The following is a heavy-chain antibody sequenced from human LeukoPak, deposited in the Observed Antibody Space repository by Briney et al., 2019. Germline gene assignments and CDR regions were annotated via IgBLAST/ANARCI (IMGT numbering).Heavy chain of an antibody. V-gene: IGHV4-34*01. D-gene: IGHD5-12*01. Sequence: SETLSLTCAVSGGSISTSNSYWGWIRRPPGKGLEWIGEINHSGSTNYNPSLKSRVTISVDTSKNRFSLKLSSVTAADTAVYYCARQIRWLRYWFDPWGQGTLVTVSS. CDR2: INHSGST. CDR3: ARQIRWLRYWFDP. J-gene: IGHJ5*02. CDR1: GGSISTSNSY.